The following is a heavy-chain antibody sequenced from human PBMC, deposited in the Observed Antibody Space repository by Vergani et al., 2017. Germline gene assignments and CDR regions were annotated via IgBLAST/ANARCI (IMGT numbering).Heavy chain of an antibody. CDR1: GFTFNQYG. CDR3: ARRVGYCSSTSCYSGGAFDY. V-gene: IGHV3-33*01. CDR2: TWYDGNNK. Sequence: QVQLVESGGGVVQPGRSLRLSCAASGFTFNQYGMHWVRQAPGKGLEWVAVTWYDGNNKQYADSVKGRFTISRDNSKSTMYLQMNSLRDEDTGVYYCARRVGYCSSTSCYSGGAFDYWGQGTLVTVSS. J-gene: IGHJ4*02. D-gene: IGHD2-2*02.